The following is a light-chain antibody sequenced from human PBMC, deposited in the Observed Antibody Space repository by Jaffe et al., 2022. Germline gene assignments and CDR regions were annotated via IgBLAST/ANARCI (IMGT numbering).Light chain of an antibody. CDR1: QSVNSRF. CDR2: GAS. J-gene: IGKJ4*01. V-gene: IGKV3-20*01. Sequence: EIVLTQSPGTLSLSPGERVTLSCRASQSVNSRFLAWYQQKPGQAPRLLIYGASSRATGIPDRFSGSGSGTDFTLTISRLEPEDFAVYYCQQYGSGSPLTFGGGTKVEIK. CDR3: QQYGSGSPLT.